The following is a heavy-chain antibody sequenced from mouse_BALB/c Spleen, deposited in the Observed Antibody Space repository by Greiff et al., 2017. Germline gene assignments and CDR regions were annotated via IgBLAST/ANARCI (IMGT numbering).Heavy chain of an antibody. CDR1: GDSITSGY. CDR3: ARWGVYYYGSSYWYFDV. CDR2: ISYSGST. D-gene: IGHD1-1*01. Sequence: EVKLQESGPSLVKPSQTLSLTCSVTGDSITSGYWNWIRKFPGNKLEYMGYISYSGSTYYNPSLKSRISITRDTSKNQYYLQLNSVTTEDTATYYCARWGVYYYGSSYWYFDVWGAGTTVTVSS. V-gene: IGHV3-8*02. J-gene: IGHJ1*01.